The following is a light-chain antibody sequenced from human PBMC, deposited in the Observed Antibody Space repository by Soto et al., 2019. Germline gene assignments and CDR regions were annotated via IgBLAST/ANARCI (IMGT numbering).Light chain of an antibody. CDR2: KAS. V-gene: IGKV1-5*03. Sequence: DIQMTQSPSTLSASVGDRVTITCRASQSISTWLAWYQQKPGKAPNLLIYKASSLESGVPSRFSGSGSGTEFTLTISSLQPDDFATYDCQQYNSYSSGTCGQGTKVEIK. CDR3: QQYNSYSSGT. CDR1: QSISTW. J-gene: IGKJ1*01.